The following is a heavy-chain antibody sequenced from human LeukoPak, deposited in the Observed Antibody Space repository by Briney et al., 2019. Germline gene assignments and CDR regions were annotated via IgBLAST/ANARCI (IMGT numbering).Heavy chain of an antibody. V-gene: IGHV3-23*01. J-gene: IGHJ4*02. Sequence: GGSVRLSCVASGFTFSENWMHWVRHAPGKGLAWVSGISAGGDRTYYADSVKGRFTISRDNSKNTLYLQMNSLRAEDTAEYYCARSTVGTSCCTAVDYWGQGTLVTVSS. CDR1: GFTFSENW. CDR3: ARSTVGTSCCTAVDY. CDR2: ISAGGDRT. D-gene: IGHD1-26*01.